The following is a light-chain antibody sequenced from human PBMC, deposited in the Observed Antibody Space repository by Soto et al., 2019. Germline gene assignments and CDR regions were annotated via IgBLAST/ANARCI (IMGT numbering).Light chain of an antibody. CDR3: QQYYSSPLT. Sequence: DIVMTQSPDSLPVSLGDRATINCKSSQSVLYSSNNKNYLAWYHQKPGQPPKLLIYWASTRESGVPDRFSGSGSGTDFTLTISSLQAEDVAVYYCQQYYSSPLTFGGGTKVEIK. CDR2: WAS. V-gene: IGKV4-1*01. CDR1: QSVLYSSNNKNY. J-gene: IGKJ4*01.